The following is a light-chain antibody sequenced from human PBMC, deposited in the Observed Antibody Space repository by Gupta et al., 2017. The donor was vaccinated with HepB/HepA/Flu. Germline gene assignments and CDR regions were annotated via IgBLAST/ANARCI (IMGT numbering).Light chain of an antibody. CDR2: DVS. Sequence: QSALSQPASVSGSPGQSITISCTVTSSDIGGYNYVSWYRQHPGTAPKLIIYDVSNRPSGVSNRFSGSKSGNTASLTISGLQAGDEADYYCSSFASSSALLFGGGTKLTVL. J-gene: IGLJ2*01. CDR1: SSDIGGYNY. CDR3: SSFASSSALL. V-gene: IGLV2-14*03.